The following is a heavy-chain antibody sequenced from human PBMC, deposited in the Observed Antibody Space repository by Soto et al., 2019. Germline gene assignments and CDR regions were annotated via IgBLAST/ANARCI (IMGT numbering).Heavy chain of an antibody. J-gene: IGHJ6*02. Sequence: QVQLVQSGAEVKKPGSSVKVSCKASGGTFSSYAISWVRQAPGQGLEWMGGVIPIFGTANYAQKFQGRVTITADESTTTAYMELSSLKSEDTAVYYCARASIAAAGTSIYYYYYGMDVCGQGTTVTVSS. V-gene: IGHV1-69*01. CDR2: VIPIFGTA. CDR3: ARASIAAAGTSIYYYYYGMDV. CDR1: GGTFSSYA. D-gene: IGHD6-13*01.